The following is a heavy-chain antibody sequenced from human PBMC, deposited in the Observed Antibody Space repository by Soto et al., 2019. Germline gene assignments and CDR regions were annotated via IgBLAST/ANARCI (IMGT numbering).Heavy chain of an antibody. CDR3: AGHWVGATSHLRY. CDR2: IYYSGST. J-gene: IGHJ4*02. V-gene: IGHV4-39*01. D-gene: IGHD1-26*01. CDR1: GGSISSSSYY. Sequence: PSETLSLTCTVSGGSISSSSYYWGWIRQPPGKGLEWIGSIYYSGSTYYNPSLKSRVTISVDTSKNQFSLKLSSVTAADTAVCYCAGHWVGATSHLRYWGQGTLVTVSS.